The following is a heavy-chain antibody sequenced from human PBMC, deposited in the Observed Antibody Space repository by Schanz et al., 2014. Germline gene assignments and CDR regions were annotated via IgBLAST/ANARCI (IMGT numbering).Heavy chain of an antibody. J-gene: IGHJ5*01. CDR2: IIPIFDTP. V-gene: IGHV1-69*05. D-gene: IGHD1-1*01. CDR3: RRARVVSGVMERRASEPTEIDS. CDR1: GDTLSSYA. Sequence: KKPVSSVKVSCKASGDTLSSYAISWVRQAPGLGLEWMGVIIPIFDTPNYAQKFQGRVTVTTDTSTSTDYKELRSLRSEETVVYYCRRARVVSGVMERRASEPTEIDS.